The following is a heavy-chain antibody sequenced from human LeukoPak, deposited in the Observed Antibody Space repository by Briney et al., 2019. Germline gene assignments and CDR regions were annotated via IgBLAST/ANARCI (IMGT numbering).Heavy chain of an antibody. CDR3: ARSRPASDIVVVVAATRWFDP. V-gene: IGHV1-18*01. CDR1: GYTFITYG. D-gene: IGHD2-15*01. Sequence: GASVNVSCKASGYTFITYGLSWVRQAPGQGLEWMGWISAYNGNTNIAQKFQGRVTMTRDTSISTAYMELSRLRSDDTAVYYCARSRPASDIVVVVAATRWFDPWGQGTLVTVSS. J-gene: IGHJ5*02. CDR2: ISAYNGNT.